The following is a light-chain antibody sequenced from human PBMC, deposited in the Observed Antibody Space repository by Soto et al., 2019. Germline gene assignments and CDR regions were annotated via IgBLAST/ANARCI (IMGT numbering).Light chain of an antibody. V-gene: IGKV3-15*01. CDR1: QSVSSN. CDR2: GAS. CDR3: QQYNNWPPMA. J-gene: IGKJ1*01. Sequence: EIVMTQSPATLSVSPGERATLSCRASQSVSSNLAWYHQKPGQAPRLLIYGASTRATGIPARFSGSGSGTEFTLTISGLQSEDFAVYYCQQYNNWPPMAFGQGTKVEIK.